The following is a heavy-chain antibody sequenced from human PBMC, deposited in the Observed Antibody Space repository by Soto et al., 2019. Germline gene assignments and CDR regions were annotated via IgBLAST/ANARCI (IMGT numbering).Heavy chain of an antibody. J-gene: IGHJ4*02. D-gene: IGHD1-26*01. CDR2: IYYSGST. CDR3: AREEGATTYLDY. CDR1: GGSISSGDYY. Sequence: LSLTCTVSGGSISSGDYYWSWIRQPPGKGLEWIGYIYYSGSTYYNPSLKSRVTISVDTSKNQFSLKLSSVTAADTAVYYCAREEGATTYLDYWGQGTLVTVSS. V-gene: IGHV4-30-4*01.